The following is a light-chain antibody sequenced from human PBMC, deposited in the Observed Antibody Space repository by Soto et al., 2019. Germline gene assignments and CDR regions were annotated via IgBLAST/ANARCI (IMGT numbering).Light chain of an antibody. CDR2: DVS. CDR3: SSYTSSSSYV. V-gene: IGLV2-14*01. J-gene: IGLJ1*01. Sequence: QSALPQPASVSGSPGQSITISCTGTSSDVGGYNYVCWYQQHPGKAPKLVISDVSNRPSGVSDRFSGSKSGNTASLSISGLQAQAEADYYCSSYTSSSSYVFGTGTKVTVL. CDR1: SSDVGGYNY.